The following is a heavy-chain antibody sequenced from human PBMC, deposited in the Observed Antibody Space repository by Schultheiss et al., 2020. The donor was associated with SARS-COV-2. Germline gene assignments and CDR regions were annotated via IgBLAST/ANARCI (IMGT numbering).Heavy chain of an antibody. CDR3: ARGTTTPYYYYYYMDV. D-gene: IGHD4-11*01. CDR2: INPNSGGT. J-gene: IGHJ6*03. CDR1: GYTFTGYY. Sequence: ASVKVSCKASGYTFTGYYMHWVRQAPGQGLEWMGRINPNSGGTNYAQKFQERVTITRDMSTSTAYMELSRLRSDDTAVYYCARGTTTPYYYYYYMDVWGKGTTVTVSS. V-gene: IGHV1-2*06.